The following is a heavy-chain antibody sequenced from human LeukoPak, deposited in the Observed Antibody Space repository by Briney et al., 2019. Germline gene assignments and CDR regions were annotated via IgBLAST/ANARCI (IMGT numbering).Heavy chain of an antibody. Sequence: ASVKLSCKASGYTFTSYYMHWLRQAPGQGLEWMGIVHPSGGSTSYAQKFQGRVTMTRDTATSTVYMELSSLTSEDTALYYCARITMTTSGWYFDIWGRGSLVTVSS. CDR2: VHPSGGST. D-gene: IGHD3-22*01. V-gene: IGHV1-46*01. J-gene: IGHJ2*01. CDR1: GYTFTSYY. CDR3: ARITMTTSGWYFDI.